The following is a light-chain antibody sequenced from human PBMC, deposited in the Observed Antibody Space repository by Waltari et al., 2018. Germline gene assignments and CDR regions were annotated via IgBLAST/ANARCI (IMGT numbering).Light chain of an antibody. CDR1: ALSQTY. V-gene: IGLV3-10*01. CDR3: YSTDFSGHDRV. J-gene: IGLJ3*02. CDR2: EEI. Sequence: SYELTQPPSVSVSPGQTASITCSGDALSQTYAYWYQQKSGQAPVLVIYEEIKRPTGIPERVSGSSSGTTATLTISGAHVDDEADYYCYSTDFSGHDRVFGGGTKLTIL.